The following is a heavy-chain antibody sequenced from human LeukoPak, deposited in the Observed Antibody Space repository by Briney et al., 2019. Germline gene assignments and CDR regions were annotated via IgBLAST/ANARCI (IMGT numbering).Heavy chain of an antibody. CDR1: GYTFTSYG. CDR2: ISAYNGNT. J-gene: IGHJ4*02. CDR3: AREYYYDSSGLVGY. D-gene: IGHD3-22*01. V-gene: IGHV1-18*01. Sequence: ASVKVSCKTSGYTFTSYGISWVRQAPGQGLEWMGWISAYNGNTNYAQKLQGRVTMTTDTSTSTAYMELRSLRSDDTAVYYCAREYYYDSSGLVGYWGQGTLVTVSS.